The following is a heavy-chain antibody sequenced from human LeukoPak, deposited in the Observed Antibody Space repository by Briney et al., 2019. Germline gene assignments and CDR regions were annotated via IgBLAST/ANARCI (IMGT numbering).Heavy chain of an antibody. CDR1: GFTFSNYW. Sequence: GGSLRLSCAGSGFTFSNYWMSWVRQAPGKGLEWVANIKENGSEKYYVDSLKGRITISRDNAKNSLYLQMNSLRAEDTAVYYCARRGTVTCHRGQGTLVTVSS. CDR3: ARRGTVTCH. CDR2: IKENGSEK. V-gene: IGHV3-7*02. D-gene: IGHD4-17*01. J-gene: IGHJ4*02.